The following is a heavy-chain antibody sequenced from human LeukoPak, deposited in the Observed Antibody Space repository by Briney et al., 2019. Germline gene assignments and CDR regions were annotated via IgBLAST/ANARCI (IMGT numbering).Heavy chain of an antibody. CDR2: IWYDGSNK. CDR3: AGDPGSGYYYFDY. V-gene: IGHV3-33*01. Sequence: PGGSLRLSCAASGFTFSSYGMHWVRQAPGKGLEWVAVIWYDGSNKYYADSVKGRFTISRDNSKNTLYLQMNSLRAEDTAVYYCAGDPGSGYYYFDYWGQGTLVTVSS. CDR1: GFTFSSYG. D-gene: IGHD3-22*01. J-gene: IGHJ4*02.